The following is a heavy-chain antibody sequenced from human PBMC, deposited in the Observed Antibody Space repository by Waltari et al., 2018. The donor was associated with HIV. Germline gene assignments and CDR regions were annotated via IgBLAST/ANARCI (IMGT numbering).Heavy chain of an antibody. CDR2: IYHSGST. J-gene: IGHJ4*02. V-gene: IGHV4-39*01. D-gene: IGHD6-6*01. Sequence: QLQLQESGPGLVQPSETLSLTCTVSGGSIGSDNYYWGWIRQPPGKGLEWIGNIYHSGSTHYNPSLKSRVTISVATSKNQFSLKLSSVTAADTAVYYCARHQQLVQSLYYFDLWGQGTLVSVSS. CDR3: ARHQQLVQSLYYFDL. CDR1: GGSIGSDNYY.